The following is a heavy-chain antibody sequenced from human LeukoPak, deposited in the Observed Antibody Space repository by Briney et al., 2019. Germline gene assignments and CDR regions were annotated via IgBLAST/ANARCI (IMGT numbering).Heavy chain of an antibody. CDR1: GASVRSYY. CDR2: INHSGST. V-gene: IGHV4-34*01. D-gene: IGHD3-10*01. J-gene: IGHJ6*02. Sequence: SETLSLTCTVSGASVRSYYWSWIRQPPGKGLEWIGEINHSGSTNYNPSLKSRVTISVDTSKNQFSLKLSPVTAADTAVYYCARGQYYYGSGSFYYYYGMDVWGQGTTVTVSS. CDR3: ARGQYYYGSGSFYYYYGMDV.